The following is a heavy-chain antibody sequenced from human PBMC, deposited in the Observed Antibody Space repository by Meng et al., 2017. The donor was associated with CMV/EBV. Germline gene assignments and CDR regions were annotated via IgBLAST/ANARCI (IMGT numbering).Heavy chain of an antibody. CDR3: ARLAAISYLSLGWFDP. Sequence: SETLSLTCTVSGGSISSYYWSWIRQPAGKGLEWIGRIYTSGSTNYNPSLKSRVTISVDTSKNQFSLKLSSVTAADTAVYYCARLAAISYLSLGWFDPWGQGTLVTVSS. V-gene: IGHV4-4*07. CDR2: IYTSGST. D-gene: IGHD2-2*02. CDR1: GGSISSYY. J-gene: IGHJ5*02.